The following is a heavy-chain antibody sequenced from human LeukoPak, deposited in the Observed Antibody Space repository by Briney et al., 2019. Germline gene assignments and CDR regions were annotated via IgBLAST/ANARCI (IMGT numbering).Heavy chain of an antibody. J-gene: IGHJ4*02. Sequence: ASVKVSCKASGYTFTSYDINWVRQATGQGLEWMGWMNPDSGNTGYAQKFQGRVTITRNTSISAAYMELSSLRSDDTAVYYCAGGDLVGADDTNFDYWGQGTLVTVSS. D-gene: IGHD1-26*01. CDR2: MNPDSGNT. V-gene: IGHV1-8*03. CDR3: AGGDLVGADDTNFDY. CDR1: GYTFTSYD.